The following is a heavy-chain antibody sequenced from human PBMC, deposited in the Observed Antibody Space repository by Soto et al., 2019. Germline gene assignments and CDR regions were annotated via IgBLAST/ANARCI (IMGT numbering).Heavy chain of an antibody. Sequence: QVQLQESGPGLVKPSQTLSLTCTVSGGSISSGGYYWSWIRQHPGKGLEWIGYIYYSGSTYYNPSLTSRVTISVDTSKNQFSLKLSSVTAADTAVYYCARVVTIFGVVITDNWFDPWGQGTLVTVSS. CDR3: ARVVTIFGVVITDNWFDP. CDR2: IYYSGST. CDR1: GGSISSGGYY. D-gene: IGHD3-3*01. J-gene: IGHJ5*02. V-gene: IGHV4-31*03.